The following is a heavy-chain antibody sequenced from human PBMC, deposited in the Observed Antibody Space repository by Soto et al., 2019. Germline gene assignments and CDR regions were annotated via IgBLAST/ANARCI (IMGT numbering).Heavy chain of an antibody. V-gene: IGHV4-59*01. Sequence: QMQLQESGPGVVKPSETLSLTCTVSGASISTYYWTWIRQAPGKGLEWIGYLYYSGNTNYNPSLKSRATMSVDTSKNPFYLTLTSAPAADTAVYFCARGGSEGGLDVWGQGTTVAVSS. D-gene: IGHD3-10*01. CDR3: ARGGSEGGLDV. CDR1: GASISTYY. J-gene: IGHJ6*02. CDR2: LYYSGNT.